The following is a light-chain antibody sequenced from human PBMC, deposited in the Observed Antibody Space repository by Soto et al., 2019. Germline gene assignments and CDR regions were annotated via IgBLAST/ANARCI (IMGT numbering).Light chain of an antibody. J-gene: IGKJ4*01. V-gene: IGKV3D-20*02. CDR1: QSVSSSY. CDR2: GAS. Sequence: EIVLTQSPGTLSLSPGERATLSFSASQSVSSSYLAWYQQKPGQAPRLLIYGASNRATGIPARFSGSGSGTDFTLTISSLEPADFAVYYCQQRSNWPLTFGGGTKVAIK. CDR3: QQRSNWPLT.